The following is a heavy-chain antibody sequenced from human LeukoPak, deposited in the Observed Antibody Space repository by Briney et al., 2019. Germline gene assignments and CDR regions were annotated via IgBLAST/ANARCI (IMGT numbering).Heavy chain of an antibody. V-gene: IGHV4-39*07. CDR3: AREYYDSSGYPGYYYYYYMDV. CDR1: GGSISSSSYY. CDR2: IYYSGST. J-gene: IGHJ6*03. D-gene: IGHD3-22*01. Sequence: SETLSLTCTVSGGSISSSSYYWGWIRQPPGKGLEWSVSIYYSGSTYYNPSLKSRVTISVDTSKNQFSLKLSSVTAADTAVYYCAREYYDSSGYPGYYYYYYMDVWGKGTTVTVSS.